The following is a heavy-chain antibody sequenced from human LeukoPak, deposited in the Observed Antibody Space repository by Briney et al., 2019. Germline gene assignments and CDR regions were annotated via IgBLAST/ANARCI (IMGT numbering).Heavy chain of an antibody. J-gene: IGHJ3*01. CDR2: ISNSDDTR. Sequence: GGSLRLSCEASGYTFTSYSMSWVRQAPGKGLEWASFISNSDDTRYYADSVRGRFTISRDDAKNSLYLQMSSLRDGDTAVYYCVRGYYSNSFDFWGQGTVVTVSS. D-gene: IGHD2/OR15-2a*01. CDR1: GYTFTSYS. CDR3: VRGYYSNSFDF. V-gene: IGHV3-48*02.